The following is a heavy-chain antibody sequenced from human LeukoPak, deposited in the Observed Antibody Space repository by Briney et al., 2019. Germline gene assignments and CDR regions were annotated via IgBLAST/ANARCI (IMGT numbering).Heavy chain of an antibody. CDR2: IYYTGNT. V-gene: IGHV4-4*07. CDR3: ARHRYGGDFEY. D-gene: IGHD3-10*01. Sequence: SETLSLTCSVSGGSTSDYYWNWIRQPAGQGLEWLGRIYYTGNTAYNPSLESRLTMSLDTAKNQFSLKVTSVTAADTAVYYCARHRYGGDFEYWGQGTLVAVSS. J-gene: IGHJ4*02. CDR1: GGSTSDYY.